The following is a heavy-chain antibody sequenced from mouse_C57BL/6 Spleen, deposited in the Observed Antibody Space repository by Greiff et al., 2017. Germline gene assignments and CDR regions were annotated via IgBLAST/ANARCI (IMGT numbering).Heavy chain of an antibody. D-gene: IGHD1-1*01. J-gene: IGHJ1*03. Sequence: EVKLEEPGGGLVKPGGSLKLSCAASGFTFSDYGMHWVRQAPEKGLEWVAYISSGSSTIYYADTVKGRSTFSRDNATNTLFLQRTSLRSEDTAMYYCARNYGSNQGYFDVWGTGTTVTVSS. CDR3: ARNYGSNQGYFDV. CDR2: ISSGSSTI. CDR1: GFTFSDYG. V-gene: IGHV5-17*01.